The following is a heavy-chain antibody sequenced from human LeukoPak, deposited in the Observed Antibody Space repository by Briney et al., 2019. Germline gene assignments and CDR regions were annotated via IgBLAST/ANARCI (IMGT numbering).Heavy chain of an antibody. CDR1: GFTVSSNY. Sequence: GGSLRLSCAASGFTVSSNYMSWVRQAPGKGLEWVSVIYSGGSTYYADSVKGRFTISRHNSKNTLYLQMNSLRAEDTAVYYCARAGPDYYDSRFDPWGQGTLVTVSS. CDR3: ARAGPDYYDSRFDP. D-gene: IGHD3-22*01. V-gene: IGHV3-53*04. CDR2: IYSGGST. J-gene: IGHJ5*02.